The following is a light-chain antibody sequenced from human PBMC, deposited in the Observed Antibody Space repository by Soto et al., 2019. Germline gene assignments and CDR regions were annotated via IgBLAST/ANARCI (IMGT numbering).Light chain of an antibody. CDR1: QSISNW. Sequence: DIQITQSPSTLPASVGDRVTITCRASQSISNWLAWYQQRQGTAPKVLIYHASNLQSGVPSRFRGSGSGTEFTLTISSLQPEDFKTYYCQQLNSYPRTFGQGTKVDIK. CDR2: HAS. J-gene: IGKJ1*01. CDR3: QQLNSYPRT. V-gene: IGKV1-5*01.